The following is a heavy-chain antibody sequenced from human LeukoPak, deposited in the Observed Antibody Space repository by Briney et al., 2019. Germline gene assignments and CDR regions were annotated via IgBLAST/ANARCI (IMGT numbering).Heavy chain of an antibody. J-gene: IGHJ4*02. CDR3: ARDWAGEQLVFDY. CDR1: GFTFSSYW. V-gene: IGHV3-7*01. Sequence: GGSLILSCAASGFTFSSYWMSWVRQAPGKGLEWVANIKQDGSEKYYVDSVKGRFTISRDNAKNSLYLQMNSLRAEDTAVYYCARDWAGEQLVFDYWGQGTLVTVSS. CDR2: IKQDGSEK. D-gene: IGHD6-6*01.